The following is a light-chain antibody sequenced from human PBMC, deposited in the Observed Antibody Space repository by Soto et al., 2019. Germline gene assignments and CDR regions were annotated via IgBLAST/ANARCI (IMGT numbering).Light chain of an antibody. Sequence: QSALTQPASVSGSPGQSITISCSGTMRDVGAYNLVSWYQQHPGRAPQLIIYEVRNRPSGISFRFSGDKSGNTASLTISGLQAEDEADYYCSSYTSKSSLIFGGGTKVTVL. CDR3: SSYTSKSSLI. CDR1: MRDVGAYNL. V-gene: IGLV2-14*01. J-gene: IGLJ2*01. CDR2: EVR.